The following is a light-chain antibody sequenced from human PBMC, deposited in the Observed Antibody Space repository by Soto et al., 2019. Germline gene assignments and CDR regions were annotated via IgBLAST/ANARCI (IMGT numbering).Light chain of an antibody. V-gene: IGKV1-5*01. CDR2: DAS. J-gene: IGKJ1*01. CDR1: QSISTW. Sequence: DIQMTQSPSTLSASVGDSVTITCRASQSISTWLAWYQQKPGKAPKLLIYDASSLEGGVPSRFSGSGSGTEFTLTISGLQPDDFATYYCQQLNSYPRTFGQGTKVDIK. CDR3: QQLNSYPRT.